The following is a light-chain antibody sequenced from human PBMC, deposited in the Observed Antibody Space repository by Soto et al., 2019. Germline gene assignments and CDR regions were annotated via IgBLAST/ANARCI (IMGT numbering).Light chain of an antibody. V-gene: IGLV2-14*01. CDR2: EVT. Sequence: QSVLTQPASVSGSPGQSITISCTGASSDVGDYNYVSWYQEHPGQVPKLIIFEVTTRPSGVSDRFSGSRSGNTASLTISGRQAEDEADYYCLSHTGSRTLFGGGTKVTVL. J-gene: IGLJ3*02. CDR3: LSHTGSRTL. CDR1: SSDVGDYNY.